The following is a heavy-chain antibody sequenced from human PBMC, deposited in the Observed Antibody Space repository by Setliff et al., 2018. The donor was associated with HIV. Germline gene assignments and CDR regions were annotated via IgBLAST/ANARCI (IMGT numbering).Heavy chain of an antibody. CDR1: GYTFTSYY. J-gene: IGHJ4*02. CDR2: INPSGGST. V-gene: IGHV1-46*01. Sequence: GASVKVSCKASGYTFTSYYMHWVRQAPGQGLEWMGIINPSGGSTSYAQNFQGRVTITADKSTSTAYMELSSLRSEDTAVYYCARGRYYYDTSGYLPPPYWGQGTLVTVSS. D-gene: IGHD3-22*01. CDR3: ARGRYYYDTSGYLPPPY.